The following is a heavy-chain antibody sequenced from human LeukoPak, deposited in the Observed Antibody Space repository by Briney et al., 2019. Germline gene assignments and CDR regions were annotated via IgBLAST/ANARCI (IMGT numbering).Heavy chain of an antibody. J-gene: IGHJ5*02. CDR1: GYSFTSYW. V-gene: IGHV5-51*01. CDR3: ARRHYYGSGSYFWFDP. D-gene: IGHD3-10*01. Sequence: GESLKISCKGAGYSFTSYWIGWVRPMPGKGLEWMGIIYPGDSDTRYSPSFQGQVTISADKSISTAYLQWSSLKASDTAMYYCARRHYYGSGSYFWFDPWGQGTLVTVSS. CDR2: IYPGDSDT.